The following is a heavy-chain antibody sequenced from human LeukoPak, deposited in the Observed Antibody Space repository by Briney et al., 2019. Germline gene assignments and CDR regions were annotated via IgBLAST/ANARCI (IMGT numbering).Heavy chain of an antibody. CDR3: AKIGGVYYYDSSGLDYFDY. CDR2: ISGSGGST. J-gene: IGHJ4*02. CDR1: GFTLSSYA. V-gene: IGHV3-23*01. Sequence: PGGSLRLSCAASGFTLSSYAMSWVRQAPGKGLEWVSAISGSGGSTYYADSVKGRFTISRDNSKNTLYLQMNSLRAEDTAVYYCAKIGGVYYYDSSGLDYFDYWGQGTLVTVSS. D-gene: IGHD3-22*01.